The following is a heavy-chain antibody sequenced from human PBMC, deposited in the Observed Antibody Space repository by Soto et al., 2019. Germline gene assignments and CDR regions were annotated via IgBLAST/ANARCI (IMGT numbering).Heavy chain of an antibody. Sequence: QVQLVESGGGVVQPGRSLRLSCAASGFTFSSYAMHWVRQALGKGLEWVAVISYDGSNKYYADSVKGRFTISRDNSKNTLYLQMNSLRAEDTAVYYCARGSSIAAPFAYWGQGTLVTVSS. CDR2: ISYDGSNK. CDR1: GFTFSSYA. J-gene: IGHJ4*02. V-gene: IGHV3-30-3*01. CDR3: ARGSSIAAPFAY. D-gene: IGHD6-6*01.